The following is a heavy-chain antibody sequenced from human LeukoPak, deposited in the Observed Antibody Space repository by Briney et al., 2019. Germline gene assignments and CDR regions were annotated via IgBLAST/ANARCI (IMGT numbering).Heavy chain of an antibody. D-gene: IGHD5-18*01. J-gene: IGHJ4*02. CDR2: ISSSSSTI. CDR1: GFTFSSYA. Sequence: PGGSLRLSCAASGFTFSSYAMNWVRQAPGKGLEWVSYISSSSSTIYYADSVKGRFTISRDNAKNSLYLQMNSLRAEDTAVYYCARDRTQLWLLVGYFDYWGQGTLVTVSS. CDR3: ARDRTQLWLLVGYFDY. V-gene: IGHV3-48*01.